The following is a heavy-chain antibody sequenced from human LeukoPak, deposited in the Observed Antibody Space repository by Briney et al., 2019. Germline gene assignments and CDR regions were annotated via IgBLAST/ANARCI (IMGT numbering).Heavy chain of an antibody. CDR3: ARRREPYYYGSGRGYYFDY. J-gene: IGHJ4*02. CDR2: INHSGST. V-gene: IGHV4-34*01. Sequence: SETLSLTCAVYGGSFSGYYWSWIRQPPGKGLEWIGEINHSGSTNYNPSLKSRVTISVDTSKNQFSLKLSSVTAADTAVYYCARRREPYYYGSGRGYYFDYWGQGTLVTVSS. CDR1: GGSFSGYY. D-gene: IGHD3-10*01.